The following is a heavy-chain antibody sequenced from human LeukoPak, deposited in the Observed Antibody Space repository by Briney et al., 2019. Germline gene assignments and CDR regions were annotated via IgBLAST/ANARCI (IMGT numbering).Heavy chain of an antibody. CDR3: ARVNRFLEWSNDY. Sequence: PSETLSLTSTVYGGSISSGSYYWSWIRQPAGKGLEWIGRIYTSGSTNYNPSLKSRVTISVDTSKNQFSLKLSSVTAADTAVYYCARVNRFLEWSNDYWGQGALVTVSS. CDR1: GGSISSGSYY. CDR2: IYTSGST. J-gene: IGHJ4*02. D-gene: IGHD3-3*01. V-gene: IGHV4-61*02.